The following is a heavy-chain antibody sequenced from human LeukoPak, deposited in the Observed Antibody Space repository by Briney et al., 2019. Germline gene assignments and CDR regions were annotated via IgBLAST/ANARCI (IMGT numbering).Heavy chain of an antibody. J-gene: IGHJ3*02. V-gene: IGHV4-61*01. CDR1: GGSISSGSYY. D-gene: IGHD6-19*01. CDR2: IYYSGST. CDR3: ARDRSERGSSGWTYAFDI. Sequence: MPSETLSLTCTVSGGSISSGSYYWSWIRQPPGKGLEWIGYIYYSGSTNYNPSLKSRVTISVDTSKNQFSLKLSSVTAADTAVYYCARDRSERGSSGWTYAFDIWGQGTMVTVSS.